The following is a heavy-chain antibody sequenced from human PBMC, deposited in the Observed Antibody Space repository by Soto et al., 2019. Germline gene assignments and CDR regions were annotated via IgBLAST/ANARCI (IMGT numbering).Heavy chain of an antibody. V-gene: IGHV3-23*01. D-gene: IGHD2-8*02. CDR2: ISGSGGST. Sequence: GSLRLSCAASGLTFISYAMSWVLQAPGKGLEWVSAISGSGGSTYYADSVKGRFTISRDNSKNTLYLQMNSLRAEDTAVYYCASVSVARTDWLAPWGQGTLVIVAS. J-gene: IGHJ5*02. CDR3: ASVSVARTDWLAP. CDR1: GLTFISYA.